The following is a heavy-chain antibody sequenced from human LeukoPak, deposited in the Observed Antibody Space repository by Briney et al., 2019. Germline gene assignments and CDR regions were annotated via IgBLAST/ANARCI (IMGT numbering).Heavy chain of an antibody. CDR1: GGTFSSYA. CDR3: ARGPITTRSHFDY. CDR2: IIPIFATA. D-gene: IGHD3-22*01. Sequence: SVKVSCKASGGTFSSYAISWVRQAPGQGLEWMGGIIPIFATANYAQKFQGRVTITADESTSTAYMELSSLRSEDTAVYYCARGPITTRSHFDYWGQGTLATVSS. V-gene: IGHV1-69*13. J-gene: IGHJ4*02.